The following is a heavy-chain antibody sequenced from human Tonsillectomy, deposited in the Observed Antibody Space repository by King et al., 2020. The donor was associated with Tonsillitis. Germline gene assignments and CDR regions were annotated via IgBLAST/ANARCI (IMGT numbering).Heavy chain of an antibody. CDR1: GGSISSGDYY. CDR3: AREVNQLTTVDY. V-gene: IGHV4-30-4*01. J-gene: IGHJ4*02. CDR2: LYYSGSS. D-gene: IGHD2-2*01. Sequence: QLQESGPGLVKPSQTLSLTCTVSGGSISSGDYYWSWIRQPPGKGLEWIVYLYYSGSSYYNPSLKSRATISVETSMNQFSLKLSSVTAADTAVYYCAREVNQLTTVDYWGQGTLVTVSS.